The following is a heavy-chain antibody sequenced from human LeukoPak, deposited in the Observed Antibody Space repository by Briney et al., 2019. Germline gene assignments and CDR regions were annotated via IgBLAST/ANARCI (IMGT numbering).Heavy chain of an antibody. Sequence: SETLSLTCTVSGGSISPYFWGWIRQPPGKGLEWIGNIYYGGNTNYNPSLKSRVTISVDTSKSQFSVRLNSVTAADTAIYYCTRISGPGDYGDFDYWGEGTQVTDSS. CDR2: IYYGGNT. D-gene: IGHD4-17*01. CDR1: GGSISPYF. J-gene: IGHJ4*02. CDR3: TRISGPGDYGDFDY. V-gene: IGHV4-59*01.